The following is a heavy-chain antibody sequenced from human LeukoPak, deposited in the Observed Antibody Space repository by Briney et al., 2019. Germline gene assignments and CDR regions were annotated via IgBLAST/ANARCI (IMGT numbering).Heavy chain of an antibody. CDR2: INPSGGST. CDR3: ATEGATSDAFDI. J-gene: IGHJ3*02. CDR1: GYTFTSYY. D-gene: IGHD1-26*01. Sequence: ASVKVSCKASGYTFTSYYMHWVRQAPGQGLDWMGIINPSGGSTSYAQKFQGRVTMTRDMSTSTVYIELNSLRSDDTAVYYCATEGATSDAFDIWGQGTMVTVSS. V-gene: IGHV1-46*01.